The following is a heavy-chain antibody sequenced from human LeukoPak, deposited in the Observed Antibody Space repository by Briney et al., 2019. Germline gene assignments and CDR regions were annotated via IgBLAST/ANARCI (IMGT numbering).Heavy chain of an antibody. J-gene: IGHJ3*02. CDR3: ARELTYYDFWSGHTRGAFDI. CDR2: INHSGST. Sequence: PSETLSLTCAVYGGSFSGYYWSWLRQPPGKGLEWIGEINHSGSTNYNPSLKRRVTISVDTSKNQFSLKLSSVTAADTAVYYCARELTYYDFWSGHTRGAFDIWGQGTMVTVSS. V-gene: IGHV4-34*01. D-gene: IGHD3-3*01. CDR1: GGSFSGYY.